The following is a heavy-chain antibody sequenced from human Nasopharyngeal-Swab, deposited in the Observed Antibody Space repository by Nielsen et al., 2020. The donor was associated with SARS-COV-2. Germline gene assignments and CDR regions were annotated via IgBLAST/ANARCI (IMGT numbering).Heavy chain of an antibody. D-gene: IGHD5-12*01. V-gene: IGHV3-9*01. CDR3: VKDGDSGYDYLGY. Sequence: GGSLRLSCAASGFSLGDYAMHWVRQPPGKGLEWVSGISWNSGYIGHADSVEGRFTISRDNAKNSLYLQMNSLRPEDTALYYCVKDGDSGYDYLGYWGQGTLVTVSS. J-gene: IGHJ4*02. CDR1: GFSLGDYA. CDR2: ISWNSGYI.